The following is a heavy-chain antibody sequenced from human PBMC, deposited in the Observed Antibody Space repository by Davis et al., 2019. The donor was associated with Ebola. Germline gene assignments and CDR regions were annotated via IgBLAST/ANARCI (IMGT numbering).Heavy chain of an antibody. D-gene: IGHD2-15*01. CDR3: ARVVFVAGATPSWYFDL. CDR2: INHSGST. J-gene: IGHJ2*01. Sequence: MPSETLSLTCAVYAWSFSAYYWNWNRQPPGKGLEWIGEINHSGSTNYNPSLKSRVTISVDTSKNQFSLKLSSVTAADTAVYYCARVVFVAGATPSWYFDLWGRGTLVTVSP. CDR1: AWSFSAYY. V-gene: IGHV4-34*01.